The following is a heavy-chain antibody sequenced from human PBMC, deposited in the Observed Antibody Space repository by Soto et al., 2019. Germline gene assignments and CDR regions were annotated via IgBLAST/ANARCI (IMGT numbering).Heavy chain of an antibody. D-gene: IGHD4-17*01. CDR3: ARWGTVTYYCYYGMDV. CDR1: GGTFSSYA. V-gene: IGHV1-69*12. CDR2: IIPIFGTA. J-gene: IGHJ6*02. Sequence: QVQLVQSGAEVKKPGSSVKVSCKASGGTFSSYAISWVRQAPGQGLEWMGGIIPIFGTANYAQKFRGRVTITADESTSTAYMEQSSLRSEDTAVYYCARWGTVTYYCYYGMDVWGQGTTVTVSS.